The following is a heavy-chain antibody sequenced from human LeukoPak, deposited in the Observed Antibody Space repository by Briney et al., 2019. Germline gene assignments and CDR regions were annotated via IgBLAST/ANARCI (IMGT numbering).Heavy chain of an antibody. V-gene: IGHV4-61*08. CDR3: ASGYCGGACQLGGVDM. D-gene: IGHD2-21*02. CDR2: THYSGST. CDR1: GGSISSSVYY. J-gene: IGHJ3*02. Sequence: SETLSLTCTVSGGSISSSVYYWSWLRQPPGKGLEYIGYTHYSGSTNYNPSLKSRVTISLDTSGNQFSLKLSSVTAADTAVYYCASGYCGGACQLGGVDMWGQGTMVTVSS.